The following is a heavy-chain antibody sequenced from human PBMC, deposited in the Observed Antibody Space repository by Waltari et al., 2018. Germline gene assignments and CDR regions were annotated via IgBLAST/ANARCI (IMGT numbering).Heavy chain of an antibody. CDR2: IYYSGST. D-gene: IGHD1-26*01. CDR1: GGSISSHY. V-gene: IGHV4-59*11. J-gene: IGHJ6*02. Sequence: QVQLQESGPGLVKPSETLSLTCTVSGGSISSHYWSWIRQPPGKGLEWIGYIYYSGSTNYNPSLKSRVTISVDTSKNQFSLKLSSVTAADTAVYYCARDSGGYYYYGVDVWGQGTTVTVSS. CDR3: ARDSGGYYYYGVDV.